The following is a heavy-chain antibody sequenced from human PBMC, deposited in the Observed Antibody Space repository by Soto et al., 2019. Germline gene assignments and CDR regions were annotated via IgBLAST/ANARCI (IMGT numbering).Heavy chain of an antibody. CDR2: IIPIFGTA. V-gene: IGHV1-69*13. Sequence: SVKVSCKASGYTFTSYAMHWVRQAPGQGLEWMGGIIPIFGTANYAQKFQGRVTITADESTSTAYMELSSLRSEDTAVYYCASPDSGWYSSLFDYWGQGTLVTSPQ. CDR3: ASPDSGWYSSLFDY. CDR1: GYTFTSYA. D-gene: IGHD6-19*01. J-gene: IGHJ4*02.